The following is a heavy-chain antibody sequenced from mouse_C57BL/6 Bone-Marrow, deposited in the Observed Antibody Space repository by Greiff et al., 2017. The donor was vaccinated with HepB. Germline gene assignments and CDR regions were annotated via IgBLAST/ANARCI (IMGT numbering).Heavy chain of an antibody. D-gene: IGHD2-4*01. CDR3: ARGDYDGAY. Sequence: QVQLQQSGAELAKPGASVKLSCKASGYTFTSYWMHWVKQRPGQGLEWIGYINPSSGYTKYNQKFKDKATLTADESSSTAYMQLKSLTSEDSAVYYCARGDYDGAYWGQGTLVTVSA. V-gene: IGHV1-7*01. J-gene: IGHJ3*01. CDR2: INPSSGYT. CDR1: GYTFTSYW.